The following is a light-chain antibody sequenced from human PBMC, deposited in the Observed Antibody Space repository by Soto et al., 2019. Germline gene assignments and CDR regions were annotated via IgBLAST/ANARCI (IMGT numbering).Light chain of an antibody. CDR1: QGLKF. V-gene: IGKV1-12*01. J-gene: IGKJ5*01. CDR3: QKANSFPIT. Sequence: DLQMTQSPSSVSASLGDTVTITCRASQGLKFLAWYQQKTGKAPRLLIYEATNLQSGVPPRFSGSGSGTDFTLTISSLQPEDFATYFCQKANSFPITCGQGTRLEIK. CDR2: EAT.